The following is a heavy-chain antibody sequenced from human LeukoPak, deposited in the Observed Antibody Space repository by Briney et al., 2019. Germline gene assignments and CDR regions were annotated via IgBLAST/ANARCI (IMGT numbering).Heavy chain of an antibody. V-gene: IGHV4-34*01. CDR2: INHSGST. J-gene: IGHJ3*02. Sequence: PSETLSLTCAGYGGSFSGYYWSWIRQPPAKGLEWIGEINHSGSTNYNPSLKSRVTISVDTSKNQFSLKLSSVTAADTAVYYCARGPVYCSGGSCYENDAFDIWGQGTMVTVSS. CDR3: ARGPVYCSGGSCYENDAFDI. D-gene: IGHD2-15*01. CDR1: GGSFSGYY.